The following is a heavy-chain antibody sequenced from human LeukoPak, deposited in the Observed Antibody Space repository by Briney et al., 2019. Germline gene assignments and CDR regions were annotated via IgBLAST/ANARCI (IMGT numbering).Heavy chain of an antibody. CDR2: MNANSGNT. J-gene: IGHJ4*02. CDR3: ARAVKYRSGPLTDLLPYYFDY. CDR1: GYSFSNYD. Sequence: ASVKVSCKASGYSFSNYDINWVRQATGQGLEWMGWMNANSGNTGYAQKFQGRVTITRNTSISTAYMELSSLRSEDMAVYYCARAVKYRSGPLTDLLPYYFDYWGQGTLVTVSS. V-gene: IGHV1-8*03. D-gene: IGHD6-19*01.